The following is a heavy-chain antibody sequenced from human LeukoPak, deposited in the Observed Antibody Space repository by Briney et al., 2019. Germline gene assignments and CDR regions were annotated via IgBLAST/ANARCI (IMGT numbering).Heavy chain of an antibody. D-gene: IGHD2-15*01. CDR3: AREDVVVVAARVEENNWFDP. J-gene: IGHJ5*02. CDR2: INPNSGGT. V-gene: IGHV1-2*02. CDR1: GYTFTGFY. Sequence: ASVKVSCKASGYTFTGFYVHWVRQAPGQGLEWMGWINPNSGGTNYAQKLQGRVTMTRDTSISTAYMELSRPRSDDTAVYYCAREDVVVVAARVEENNWFDPWGQGTLVTVSS.